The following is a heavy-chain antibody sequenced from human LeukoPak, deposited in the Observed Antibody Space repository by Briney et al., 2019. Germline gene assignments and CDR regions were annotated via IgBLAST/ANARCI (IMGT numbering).Heavy chain of an antibody. CDR1: GFTFSNYW. V-gene: IGHV3-7*01. CDR2: IKQDESEK. D-gene: IGHD3-3*01. CDR3: ASSTYYDFWSD. Sequence: GGSLRLSCAASGFTFSNYWMNWVRQAPGQGLEWVANIKQDESEKSYVDSVKGRFTISRDNAKNSLYLQMNSLRVEDTAVYYCASSTYYDFWSDWGQGTLVTVSS. J-gene: IGHJ4*02.